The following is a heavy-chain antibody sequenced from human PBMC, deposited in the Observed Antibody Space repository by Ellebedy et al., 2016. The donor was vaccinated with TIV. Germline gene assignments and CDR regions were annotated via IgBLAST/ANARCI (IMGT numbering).Heavy chain of an antibody. Sequence: ASVKVSXXASGYTFTSYDINWVRQATGQGLEWMGWMNPNSGNTVYAQKFQGRVTMTRNTSISTAYMELSSLRSEDTAVYYCARDGGGGAAAPYTGLGYWGQGTLVTVSS. CDR3: ARDGGGGAAAPYTGLGY. CDR1: GYTFTSYD. V-gene: IGHV1-8*01. J-gene: IGHJ4*02. D-gene: IGHD6-13*01. CDR2: MNPNSGNT.